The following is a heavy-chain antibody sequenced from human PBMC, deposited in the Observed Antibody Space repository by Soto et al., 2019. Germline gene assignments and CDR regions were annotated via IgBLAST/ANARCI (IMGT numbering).Heavy chain of an antibody. CDR1: GGTFSSYA. D-gene: IGHD1-20*01. CDR2: IIPIFGTA. J-gene: IGHJ4*02. CDR3: ERVGNWNDVFDY. V-gene: IGHV1-69*12. Sequence: QVQLVQSGAEVKKPGSSVKVSCKASGGTFSSYAIIWVRQAPGQGLEWMGGIIPIFGTANYAQKFQGRVTITADESTSTASMELTSLRSEDTAVYYCERVGNWNDVFDYWGQGTPVTVSS.